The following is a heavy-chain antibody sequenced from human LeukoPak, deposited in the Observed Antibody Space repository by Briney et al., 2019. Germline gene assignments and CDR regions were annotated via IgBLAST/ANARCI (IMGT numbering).Heavy chain of an antibody. CDR2: ISAYNGNT. J-gene: IGHJ6*03. CDR1: GYTFTSYG. CDR3: ARGASSSWPPYYYYMDV. D-gene: IGHD6-13*01. Sequence: ASVKVSCKASGYTFTSYGISWVRQAPGQGLEWMGWISAYNGNTNCAQKLQGRVTMTTDTSTSTAYMELRSLGSDDTAVYYCARGASSSWPPYYYYMDVWGKGTTVTVSS. V-gene: IGHV1-18*01.